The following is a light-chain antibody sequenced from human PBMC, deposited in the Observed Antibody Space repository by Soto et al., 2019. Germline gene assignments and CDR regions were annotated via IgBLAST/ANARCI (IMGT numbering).Light chain of an antibody. Sequence: DIQMTQSPSSLSASVGVTVTITCRASQGSSNYLAWYQQKPGKVPKLLIYAASTLQSGVPSRFSGSGSGTDFTLTISSLQPEDVATYYCQKYNSAPPGFGQGTKVEIK. CDR2: AAS. V-gene: IGKV1-27*01. CDR3: QKYNSAPPG. J-gene: IGKJ1*01. CDR1: QGSSNY.